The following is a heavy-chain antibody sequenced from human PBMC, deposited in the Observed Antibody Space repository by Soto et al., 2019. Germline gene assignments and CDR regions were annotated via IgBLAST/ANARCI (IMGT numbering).Heavy chain of an antibody. J-gene: IGHJ5*02. V-gene: IGHV4-31*03. CDR2: IYYSGST. CDR1: GGSINIGGYY. CDR3: ARAQRLWFAP. Sequence: SETLSLACTVSGGSINIGGYYWSWIRQHPGKGLEWIGNIYYSGSTYYNPSLKSRVIISVDTSKNQFSLKLSSVTAADTAVYYCARAQRLWFAPWGQVNLVTVSS. D-gene: IGHD3-16*01.